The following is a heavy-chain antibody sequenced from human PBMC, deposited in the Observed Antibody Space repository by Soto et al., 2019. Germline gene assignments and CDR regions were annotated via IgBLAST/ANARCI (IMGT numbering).Heavy chain of an antibody. D-gene: IGHD6-19*01. CDR2: IFYSGST. Sequence: PSETLSLTCPVSGGSISGHYWTWIRQPPGKGLEWIGYIFYSGSTNYNPSLKSRVTISVDTSKNQFSLKLSSVTAADTAVYYCARVGSSGWSPDYWGPGTLVTVSS. CDR1: GGSISGHY. J-gene: IGHJ4*02. V-gene: IGHV4-59*11. CDR3: ARVGSSGWSPDY.